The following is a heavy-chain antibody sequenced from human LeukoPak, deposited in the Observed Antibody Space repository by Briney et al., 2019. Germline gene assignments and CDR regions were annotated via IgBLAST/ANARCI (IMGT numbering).Heavy chain of an antibody. CDR3: ARLKAWFGELLPYYFDY. Sequence: PGGSLRLSCAASGFTFSSYWMSWVRQAPGKGLEWVANIKQDGSEKYYVDSVKGRFTISRDDAKNSLYLQMNSLRAEDTAVYYCARLKAWFGELLPYYFDYWGQGTLVTVS. CDR2: IKQDGSEK. CDR1: GFTFSSYW. J-gene: IGHJ4*02. V-gene: IGHV3-7*03. D-gene: IGHD3-10*01.